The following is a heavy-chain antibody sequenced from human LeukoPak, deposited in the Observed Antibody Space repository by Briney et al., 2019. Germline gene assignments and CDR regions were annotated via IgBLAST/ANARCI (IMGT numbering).Heavy chain of an antibody. V-gene: IGHV1-18*01. D-gene: IGHD3-3*01. CDR2: ISAYNGNT. Sequence: ASVKASCKASGYTFTSYGISWVRQAPGQGLEWMGWISAYNGNTNYAQKLQGRVTMTTDTSTSTAYMELRSLRSDDTAVYYCARAEAYYDFWSGYYTGGGLDYWGQGTLVTVSS. CDR3: ARAEAYYDFWSGYYTGGGLDY. CDR1: GYTFTSYG. J-gene: IGHJ4*02.